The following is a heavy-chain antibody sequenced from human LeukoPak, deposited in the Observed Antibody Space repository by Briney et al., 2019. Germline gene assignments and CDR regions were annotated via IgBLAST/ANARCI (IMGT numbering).Heavy chain of an antibody. D-gene: IGHD6-13*01. Sequence: ASVKVSCKASGYTLTSYYMHWVRQAPGQGLEWMGIINPSGGSTSYAQKFQGRVTMTRDTSTGTVYMELSSLRSEDTAVYYCARAPLVAAADNDYWGQGTLVTVSS. J-gene: IGHJ4*02. CDR3: ARAPLVAAADNDY. V-gene: IGHV1-46*01. CDR2: INPSGGST. CDR1: GYTLTSYY.